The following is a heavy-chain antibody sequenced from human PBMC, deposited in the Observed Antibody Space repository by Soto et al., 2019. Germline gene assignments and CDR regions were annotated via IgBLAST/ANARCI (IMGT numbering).Heavy chain of an antibody. V-gene: IGHV1-69*01. D-gene: IGHD1-26*01. CDR2: IIPIFGTA. J-gene: IGHJ5*02. CDR3: AKGTPGSYNWFDP. Sequence: QVQLVQSGAEVKKPASSVKVSCKASGGTFRSYAISWVRQAPGQGLEWMGGIIPIFGTANYAQKFQGRDTITADESTSTAYMELSSLRSEDTAVYYGAKGTPGSYNWFDPWGQGTLVTVSS. CDR1: GGTFRSYA.